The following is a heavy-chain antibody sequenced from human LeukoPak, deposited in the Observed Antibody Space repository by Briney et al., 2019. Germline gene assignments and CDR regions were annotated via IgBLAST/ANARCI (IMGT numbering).Heavy chain of an antibody. CDR1: GFTFSNAW. Sequence: PGGSLRLSCAASGFTFSNAWMSWVRQAPGTGLEWVGRIKSKTDGGTTDYAAPVKGRFTISRDDSKNTVYLQMNSLDTEDTAVYYCTTVQRYYDFWSGSYWGQGTLVTVSS. V-gene: IGHV3-15*01. CDR2: IKSKTDGGTT. D-gene: IGHD3-3*01. J-gene: IGHJ4*02. CDR3: TTVQRYYDFWSGSY.